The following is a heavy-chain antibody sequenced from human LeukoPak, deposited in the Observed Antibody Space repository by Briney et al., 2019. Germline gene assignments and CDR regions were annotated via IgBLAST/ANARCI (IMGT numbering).Heavy chain of an antibody. Sequence: GGSLRLSCAASGFTFGSYAMHWVRQAPGKGLERVAVISYDESNKYYADSVKGRFTISRDNTNNTLYLQMNSLRAEDTAVYYCARDGSGSYYQAYYFDYWGQGTLVTVSS. CDR2: ISYDESNK. D-gene: IGHD3-10*01. CDR3: ARDGSGSYYQAYYFDY. CDR1: GFTFGSYA. J-gene: IGHJ4*02. V-gene: IGHV3-30*04.